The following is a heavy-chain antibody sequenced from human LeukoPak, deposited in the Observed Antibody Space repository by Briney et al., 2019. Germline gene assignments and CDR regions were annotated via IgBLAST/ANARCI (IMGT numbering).Heavy chain of an antibody. Sequence: PSETLSLTCTVSGGSISSYYWSWIRQPAGKGLEWIGRIYTSGSTNYYPSLKSRVTMSVDTSKNQFSLKLSSVTAADTAVYYCARDGPMVYYYYYMDVWGKGTTVTVSS. CDR3: ARDGPMVYYYYYMDV. D-gene: IGHD4/OR15-4a*01. J-gene: IGHJ6*03. CDR2: IYTSGST. CDR1: GGSISSYY. V-gene: IGHV4-4*07.